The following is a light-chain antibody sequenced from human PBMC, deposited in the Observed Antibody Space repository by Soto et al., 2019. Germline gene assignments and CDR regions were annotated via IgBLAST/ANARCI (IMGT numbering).Light chain of an antibody. CDR2: DAY. CDR1: QTINGK. J-gene: IGKJ2*01. Sequence: DIQMTQSPSTLSASVGDRVAITCRASQTINGKLAWYQKKPGKAPKLLISDAYNLESGGPSRFSGSGSGTEFTLSVGSLLPDDFAAYYCKKYETYFRYTFGQGTNLGI. CDR3: KKYETYFRYT. V-gene: IGKV1-5*01.